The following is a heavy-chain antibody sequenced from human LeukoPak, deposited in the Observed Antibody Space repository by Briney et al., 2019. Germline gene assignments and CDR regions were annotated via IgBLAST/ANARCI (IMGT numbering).Heavy chain of an antibody. Sequence: SETLSLTCAVYGGSFSGYYWSWIRQPPGKGLEWIGYIYYSGSTNYNPSLKSRVTISVDTSKNQFSLKLSSVTAADTAVYYCARDSDYYDSSGLDYWGQGTLVTVSS. CDR2: IYYSGST. J-gene: IGHJ4*02. V-gene: IGHV4-59*01. CDR1: GGSFSGYY. D-gene: IGHD3-22*01. CDR3: ARDSDYYDSSGLDY.